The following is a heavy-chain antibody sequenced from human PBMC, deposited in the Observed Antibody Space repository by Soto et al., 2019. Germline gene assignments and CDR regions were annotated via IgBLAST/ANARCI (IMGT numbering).Heavy chain of an antibody. CDR1: GFILSSHA. CDR2: TSYDGSNK. V-gene: IGHV3-30-3*01. D-gene: IGHD2-2*01. Sequence: QVQLVESGGGVVQPGRSLRLSCTASGFILSSHAMHWVRQAPGKGLEWVAITSYDGSNKYHDDSVKGRFTISRDNSKNTLSLQMNSLRAEDTAVYYCAREMGYCVSTSCPFDYWGQGTLVTVSS. CDR3: AREMGYCVSTSCPFDY. J-gene: IGHJ4*02.